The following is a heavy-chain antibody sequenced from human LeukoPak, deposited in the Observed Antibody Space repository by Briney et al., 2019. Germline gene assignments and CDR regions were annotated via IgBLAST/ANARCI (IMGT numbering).Heavy chain of an antibody. D-gene: IGHD1-26*01. CDR1: GFTFSSYA. CDR3: ARDPRGSPYYFDY. V-gene: IGHV3-30-3*01. Sequence: PGGSLRLSCAASGFTFSSYAMHWVRQAPGKGLEWVAVISYDGSNKYYADSVKGRFTISRDNSKNTLYLQMNSLRVEDAAVYYCARDPRGSPYYFDYWGQGTLVTVSS. J-gene: IGHJ4*01. CDR2: ISYDGSNK.